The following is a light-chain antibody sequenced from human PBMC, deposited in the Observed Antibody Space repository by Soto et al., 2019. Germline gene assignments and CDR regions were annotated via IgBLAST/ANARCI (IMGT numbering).Light chain of an antibody. V-gene: IGLV2-14*01. Sequence: QSVRTQPASVSGSPGQSITISCTGTNSDVGGYSYVSWYQQHPGKAPKLMIYEVTNRPSGVSNRFSGSKSGNTASLTISGLQAEDEADYYCTSYTSRSTLVFGGGTKLTVL. J-gene: IGLJ3*02. CDR3: TSYTSRSTLV. CDR1: NSDVGGYSY. CDR2: EVT.